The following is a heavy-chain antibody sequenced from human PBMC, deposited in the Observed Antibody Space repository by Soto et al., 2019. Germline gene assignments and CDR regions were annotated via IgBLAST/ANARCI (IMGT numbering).Heavy chain of an antibody. V-gene: IGHV1-69*13. J-gene: IGHJ4*02. CDR1: GGTFSSYA. D-gene: IGHD4-17*01. CDR3: ARDYDYGDYARFDY. Sequence: SVKVSCKASGGTFSSYAISWVRQAPGQGLEWMGGIIPIFGTANYAQKFQGRVTITADESTSTAYMELSSLRSEDTAVYYCARDYDYGDYARFDYWGQGTLVTVSS. CDR2: IIPIFGTA.